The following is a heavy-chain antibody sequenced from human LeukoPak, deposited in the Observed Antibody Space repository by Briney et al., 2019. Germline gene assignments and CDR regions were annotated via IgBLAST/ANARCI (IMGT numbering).Heavy chain of an antibody. V-gene: IGHV3-30*04. CDR3: AKDSAFYYIDV. D-gene: IGHD3-10*01. CDR1: GFTFSNYA. CDR2: ISYDGTMT. Sequence: GGSLRLSCAASGFTFSNYAMHWVRQAPGKGLEWVSGISYDGTMTYYSDSLKGRFTNSRDNSKNTLYLQMNSLKGDDTAVYYCAKDSAFYYIDVWGKGTTVIISS. J-gene: IGHJ6*03.